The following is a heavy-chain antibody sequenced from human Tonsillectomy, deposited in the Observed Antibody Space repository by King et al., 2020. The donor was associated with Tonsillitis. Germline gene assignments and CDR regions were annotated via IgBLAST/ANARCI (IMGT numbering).Heavy chain of an antibody. CDR3: ARDKPHYGKWKSWSGYFDL. J-gene: IGHJ2*01. V-gene: IGHV4-59*01. D-gene: IGHD4-17*01. Sequence: QLQESGPGLVKPSETLSLTCTVSGGYISSYYWSWIRQPPGKGLEWIGYIYYSGSTKYNPSLKSRVTISVDTSKNQFSLKLSSVTAADTAVYYCARDKPHYGKWKSWSGYFDLWGRGTLVTVSS. CDR1: GGYISSYY. CDR2: IYYSGST.